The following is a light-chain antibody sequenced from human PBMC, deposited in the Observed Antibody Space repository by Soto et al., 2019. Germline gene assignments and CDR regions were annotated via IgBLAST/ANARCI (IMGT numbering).Light chain of an antibody. CDR3: SSYTSSTLFV. Sequence: QSVLTQPASVSGSPGQSITISCTGTSSDVGGYNYVSWYQHHPGRAPKLMIYEVSTRPSGVSNRFSGSKSGNTASLTISGLRAEDEADYYCSSYTSSTLFVFGTGTKVTVL. V-gene: IGLV2-14*01. CDR2: EVS. J-gene: IGLJ1*01. CDR1: SSDVGGYNY.